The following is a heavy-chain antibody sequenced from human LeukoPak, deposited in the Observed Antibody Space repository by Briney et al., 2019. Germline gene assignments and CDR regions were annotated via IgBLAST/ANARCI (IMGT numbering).Heavy chain of an antibody. D-gene: IGHD5-12*01. V-gene: IGHV4-34*01. J-gene: IGHJ6*02. CDR3: ARGLMNVDIVATSPYYYYGMDV. CDR1: GGSFSGYY. CDR2: INHSGST. Sequence: SETLSLTCAVYGGSFSGYYWSWIRQPPGKGLEWIGEINHSGSTNYNPSLKSRVTMSVDTSKNQFSLKLSSVTAADTAMYYCARGLMNVDIVATSPYYYYGMDVWGQGTTVTVSS.